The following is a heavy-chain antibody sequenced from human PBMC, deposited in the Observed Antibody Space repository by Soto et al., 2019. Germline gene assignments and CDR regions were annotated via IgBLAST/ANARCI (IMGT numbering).Heavy chain of an antibody. D-gene: IGHD5-12*01. J-gene: IGHJ4*02. V-gene: IGHV3-23*01. CDR3: ATNAEATIRVGFDY. CDR2: ITGNGANT. CDR1: GFTFSTYA. Sequence: EVQLLESGGGLVQPGGSLRLSCAASGFTFSTYAMNWVRQAPGKGLEWVSTITGNGANTYYADSVKGRFTISRDNSKNTLHLQMNGLRVEDTAVYYCATNAEATIRVGFDYWGQGILVTVSS.